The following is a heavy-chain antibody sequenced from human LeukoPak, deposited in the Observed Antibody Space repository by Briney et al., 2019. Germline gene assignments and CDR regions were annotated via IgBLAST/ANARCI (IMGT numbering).Heavy chain of an antibody. V-gene: IGHV3-30*02. CDR1: GFTFSSYS. D-gene: IGHD6-13*01. CDR2: IRYDGSNK. J-gene: IGHJ4*02. CDR3: AKVGIAASGRASNFDY. Sequence: PGGSLRLSCAASGFTFSSYSMNWVRQAPGKGLEWVAVIRYDGSNKYYADSVKGRFTISRDNSKNTLYLEMNSLRAEDTALYYCAKVGIAASGRASNFDYWGQGTLVTVSA.